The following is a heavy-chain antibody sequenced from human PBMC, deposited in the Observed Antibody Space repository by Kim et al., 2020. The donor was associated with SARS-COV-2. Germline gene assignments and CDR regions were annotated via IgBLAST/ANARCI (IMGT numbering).Heavy chain of an antibody. CDR2: IIPIFGTA. D-gene: IGHD5-18*01. CDR3: ARELIGYSYGPNWFDP. Sequence: SVKVSCKASGGTFSSYAISWVRQAPGQGLEWMGGIIPIFGTANYAQKFQGRVTITADESTSTAYMELSSLRSEDTAVYYCARELIGYSYGPNWFDPWGQGTLVTVSS. V-gene: IGHV1-69*13. J-gene: IGHJ5*02. CDR1: GGTFSSYA.